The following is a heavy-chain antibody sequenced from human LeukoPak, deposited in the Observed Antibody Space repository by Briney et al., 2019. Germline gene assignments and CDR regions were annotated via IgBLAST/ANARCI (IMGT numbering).Heavy chain of an antibody. CDR1: GGSIDTYNYY. D-gene: IGHD4-23*01. CDR2: IYFDGST. V-gene: IGHV4-39*07. Sequence: SETLSLTCTISGGSIDTYNYYWGWLRQPPGEGLEWIGSIYFDGSTYYNPSLKSRVTISLHTSNNQFSLKLRSVTTADTAVYYCAREDSGNSDDSLDIWGQGTMVTVSS. J-gene: IGHJ3*02. CDR3: AREDSGNSDDSLDI.